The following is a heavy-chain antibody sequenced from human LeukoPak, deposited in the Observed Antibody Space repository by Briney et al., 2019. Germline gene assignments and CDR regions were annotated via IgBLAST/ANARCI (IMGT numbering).Heavy chain of an antibody. J-gene: IGHJ5*02. CDR1: RGSISGYS. V-gene: IGHV4-59*01. CDR2: IYYSGDT. D-gene: IGHD4/OR15-4a*01. CDR3: VRGPYGASISKWFDP. Sequence: SETLSLTCTVSRGSISGYSWSWIRQSPGGGLEWIGYIYYSGDTAYNPSLRSRVTLSVDTSTNQFSLQLRSVTTADTAVYYCVRGPYGASISKWFDPWGQGTQVIVSP.